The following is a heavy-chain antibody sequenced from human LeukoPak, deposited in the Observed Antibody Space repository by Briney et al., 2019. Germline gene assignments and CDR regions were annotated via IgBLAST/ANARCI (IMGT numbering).Heavy chain of an antibody. J-gene: IGHJ4*02. Sequence: ASVKVSCKASGYTFTDYYMHWVRQAPGQGLEWMGWINPNSGGTNYAQKFQGRVTMTRDTSISTAYMELSRLRSDDTAVYYCAREAENTFGVGLGHWGQGTLVTVSS. D-gene: IGHD3-16*01. V-gene: IGHV1-2*02. CDR2: INPNSGGT. CDR1: GYTFTDYY. CDR3: AREAENTFGVGLGH.